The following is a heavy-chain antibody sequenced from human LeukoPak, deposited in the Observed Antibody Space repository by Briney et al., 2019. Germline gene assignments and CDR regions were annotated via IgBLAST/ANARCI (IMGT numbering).Heavy chain of an antibody. CDR1: GGTFSSYA. CDR3: AREGIAVAGNWFDP. CDR2: IIPILGIA. J-gene: IGHJ5*02. Sequence: ASVKVSCKASGGTFSSYAISWVRQAPGQGLEWMGRIIPILGIANYAQKFQGRVTITADKSTSTAYMELRSLRSDDTAVYYCAREGIAVAGNWFDPWGQGTLVTVSS. D-gene: IGHD6-19*01. V-gene: IGHV1-69*04.